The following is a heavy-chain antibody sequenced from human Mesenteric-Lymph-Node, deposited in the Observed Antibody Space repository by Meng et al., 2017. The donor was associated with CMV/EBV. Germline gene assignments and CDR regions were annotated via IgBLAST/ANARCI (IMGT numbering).Heavy chain of an antibody. Sequence: CKASGYIFSGYYIHWVRQAPGQGLEWLGWINPHGGETKYAQRFQGRVTMTTDTSISTAFMVLNSLRSDDTTIYYCTRAYYDWRAYYFFWGQGTLVTVSS. J-gene: IGHJ4*02. V-gene: IGHV1-2*02. CDR2: INPHGGET. D-gene: IGHD3-22*01. CDR3: TRAYYDWRAYYFF. CDR1: GYIFSGYY.